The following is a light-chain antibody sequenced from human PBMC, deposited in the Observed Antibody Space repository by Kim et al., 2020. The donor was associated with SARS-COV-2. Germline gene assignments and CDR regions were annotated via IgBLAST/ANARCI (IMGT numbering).Light chain of an antibody. CDR2: YVS. CDR3: SSYTSSSTLV. V-gene: IGLV2-14*03. Sequence: WITICSNGTRSDVGDYNYGACYQQHPGKAPKLMIYYVSNRPSGVSNRFSGSKSGNTASLTISGLQAEDEADYYCSSYTSSSTLVFGGGTKLTVL. CDR1: RSDVGDYNY. J-gene: IGLJ3*02.